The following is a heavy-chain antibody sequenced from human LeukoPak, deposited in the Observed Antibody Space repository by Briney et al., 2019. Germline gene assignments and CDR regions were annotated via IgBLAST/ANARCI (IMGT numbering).Heavy chain of an antibody. D-gene: IGHD3-22*01. J-gene: IGHJ4*02. CDR3: ARQYYYDSNFDY. Sequence: GGSLRLSCAASGFTFSSYGMHWVRQAPGKGLEWVAFIRYDGSNKYYADSVKGRFTISRDNSKNTLYLQMNSLRAEDTAVYYCARQYYYDSNFDYWGQGTLVTVSS. CDR2: IRYDGSNK. CDR1: GFTFSSYG. V-gene: IGHV3-30*02.